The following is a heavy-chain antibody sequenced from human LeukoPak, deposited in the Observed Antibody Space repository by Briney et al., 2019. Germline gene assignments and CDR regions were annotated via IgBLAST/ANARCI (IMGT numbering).Heavy chain of an antibody. CDR1: GYSISSVYY. CDR3: ARSAEYFNY. J-gene: IGHJ4*02. CDR2: IYHSGST. V-gene: IGHV4-38-2*01. Sequence: PSETLSLTWAVSGYSISSVYYWGWIRQPPGKGLEWIGIIYHSGSTYYTPSLKSPATLSVDTSKNQFSLTLSSVTAADTAVYYCARSAEYFNYWGQGTLVTVSS.